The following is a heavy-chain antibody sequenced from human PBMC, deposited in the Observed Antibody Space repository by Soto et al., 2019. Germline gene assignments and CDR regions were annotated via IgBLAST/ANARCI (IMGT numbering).Heavy chain of an antibody. CDR1: GAYISGADSY. J-gene: IGHJ5*02. CDR3: ASDFERSAIGP. Sequence: QVHLQQPGPGLVKASETLALYCVVSGAYISGADSYWVWFRKHPGKGLEWIGYIAYSGDTYYNPSLRRRVTISADRSENKFSLTLKSVTAADTAVYFFASDFERSAIGPFGQGTSVSVS. D-gene: IGHD3-9*01. CDR2: IAYSGDT. V-gene: IGHV4-31*11.